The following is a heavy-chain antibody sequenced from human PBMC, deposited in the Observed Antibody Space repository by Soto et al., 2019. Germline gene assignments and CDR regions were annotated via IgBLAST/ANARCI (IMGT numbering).Heavy chain of an antibody. CDR1: GFTFSNYA. V-gene: IGHV3-23*01. J-gene: IGHJ4*02. Sequence: EVQLLESGGGLVQPGGSLRLSCVASGFTFSNYAMSWVRQAPGKGLEWVSAISGSGGGTDYADSVKGRFTISRDNSKNTLYLQMNSLRAEDTAVYYCAKDRRKHHFDYWGQGTLVTVSS. CDR2: ISGSGGGT. CDR3: AKDRRKHHFDY.